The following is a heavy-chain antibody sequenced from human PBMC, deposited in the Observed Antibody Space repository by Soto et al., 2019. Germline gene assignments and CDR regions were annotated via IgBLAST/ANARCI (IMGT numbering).Heavy chain of an antibody. CDR3: ARHSGYDVVFDY. V-gene: IGHV4-34*01. J-gene: IGHJ4*02. CDR1: GGSFSGYY. Sequence: SETLSLTCAVYGGSFSGYYWSWIRQPPGKGLEWIGEINHSGSTNYNPSLKSRVTISVDTSKNQFSLKLSSVTAADTAVYYCARHSGYDVVFDYWGQGTLFTVSS. CDR2: INHSGST. D-gene: IGHD5-12*01.